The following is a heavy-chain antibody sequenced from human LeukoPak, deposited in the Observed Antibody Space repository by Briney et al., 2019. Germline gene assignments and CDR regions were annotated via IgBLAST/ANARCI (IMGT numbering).Heavy chain of an antibody. CDR3: ARDQALYCSGGSCYSSAHFDY. CDR2: ISAYNGNT. CDR1: GYTFASYG. V-gene: IGHV1-18*01. D-gene: IGHD2-15*01. Sequence: GASVKVSCKASGYTFASYGISWVRQAPGQGLEWMGWISAYNGNTNYAQKLQGRVTMTTDTSTSTAYMELRSLRSDDTAVYYCARDQALYCSGGSCYSSAHFDYWGQGTLVTVSS. J-gene: IGHJ4*02.